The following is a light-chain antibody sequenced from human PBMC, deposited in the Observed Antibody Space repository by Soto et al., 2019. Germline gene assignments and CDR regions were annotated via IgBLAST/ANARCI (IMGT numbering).Light chain of an antibody. Sequence: QAVVTQEPSLTVSPGGTVTLTCGSSTGTVSSGHYAYWLQQKPGQAPRTLIYDTNNKHSWTPARFSGSLLGGKAALTLSGAQPEDEADYYCFLSYSGALNWVFGGGTKLTVL. CDR1: TGTVSSGHY. CDR2: DTN. V-gene: IGLV7-46*01. CDR3: FLSYSGALNWV. J-gene: IGLJ3*02.